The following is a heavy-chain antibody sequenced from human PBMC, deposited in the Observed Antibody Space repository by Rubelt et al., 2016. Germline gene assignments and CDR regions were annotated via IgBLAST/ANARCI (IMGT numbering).Heavy chain of an antibody. CDR2: INPNSGGT. D-gene: IGHD6-13*01. V-gene: IGHV1-2*02. Sequence: QVQLVQSGAEVKKPGASVKVSCKASGYTFTGYYMHWVRQAPGQGLEWMGWINPNSGGTNYAQKLQGRVTMTTDPSTSTAYRELRSLRSDDTAVYYCARDTRYSSSSNFDYWGQGTLVTVSS. CDR3: ARDTRYSSSSNFDY. J-gene: IGHJ4*02. CDR1: GYTFTGYY.